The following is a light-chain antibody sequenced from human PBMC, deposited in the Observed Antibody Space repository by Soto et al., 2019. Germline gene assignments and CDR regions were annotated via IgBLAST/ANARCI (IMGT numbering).Light chain of an antibody. CDR3: QNYNSAPIT. CDR2: GXS. CDR1: QGINPY. J-gene: IGKJ5*01. V-gene: IGKV1-27*01. Sequence: DIHMTQYPTSLSASKGDRVTIPXRARQGINPYLAWYRQSAGXLPHXXXYGXSKLQSGVPSRLRGGGSGTNFTLPISALQPQYMGDYCCQNYNSAPITVGQGTRLEIK.